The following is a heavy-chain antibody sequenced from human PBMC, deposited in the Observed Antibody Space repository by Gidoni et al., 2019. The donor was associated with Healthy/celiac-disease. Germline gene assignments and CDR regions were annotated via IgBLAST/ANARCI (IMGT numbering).Heavy chain of an antibody. CDR3: AREPAYLYDSSGTRYYYMDV. D-gene: IGHD3-22*01. CDR1: GFTFSSYG. V-gene: IGHV3-33*01. CDR2: IWYDGSNK. Sequence: QVQLVESGGGVVQPGRSLRLSCAASGFTFSSYGMHWVRQAPGKGLEWVAVIWYDGSNKYNADSVKGRFTISRDNSKNTLYLQMNSLRAEDTAVYYCAREPAYLYDSSGTRYYYMDVWGKGTTVTVSS. J-gene: IGHJ6*03.